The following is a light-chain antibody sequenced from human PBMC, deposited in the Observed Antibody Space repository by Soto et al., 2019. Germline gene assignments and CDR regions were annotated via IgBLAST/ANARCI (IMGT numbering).Light chain of an antibody. CDR1: QSISNW. CDR2: KAS. CDR3: QQSFSTPYT. V-gene: IGKV1-5*03. J-gene: IGKJ2*01. Sequence: DIQMTQSPSTLSASVGDRVTITCRASQSISNWLAWYQQKPGKAPKLLIYKASNLENGVPSRFSGIGSGTEFTLTISSLQPDDFATYYCQQSFSTPYTFGQGTKVDIK.